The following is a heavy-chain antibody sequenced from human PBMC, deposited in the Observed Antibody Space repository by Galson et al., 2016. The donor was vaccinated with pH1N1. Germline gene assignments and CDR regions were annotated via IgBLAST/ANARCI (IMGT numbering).Heavy chain of an antibody. Sequence: SLRLSCAASGFTFDDFAMHWVRQVPGKGLEWVSGISWNGGSIAYADSVKGRFTISRDNDKNSLYLQMNSLRPEDTAWYYCAKCFLSSNSWFDAFDVWGQGTMVTVSS. CDR1: GFTFDDFA. V-gene: IGHV3-9*01. CDR3: AKCFLSSNSWFDAFDV. J-gene: IGHJ3*01. D-gene: IGHD6-13*01. CDR2: ISWNGGSI.